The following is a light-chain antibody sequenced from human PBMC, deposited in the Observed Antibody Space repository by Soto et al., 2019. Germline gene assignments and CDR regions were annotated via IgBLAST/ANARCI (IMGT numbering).Light chain of an antibody. CDR1: QSVSSN. CDR3: QQYNNWPPYT. CDR2: GAS. Sequence: EIVMTQSPATLSVSPGERATLSCRASQSVSSNLAWYQQKRGQTPRLLIYGASTRATGIPARCSGSGSGTEFTLPISSLQSEDFAVYYCQQYNNWPPYTFGQGTKLEIK. V-gene: IGKV3-15*01. J-gene: IGKJ2*01.